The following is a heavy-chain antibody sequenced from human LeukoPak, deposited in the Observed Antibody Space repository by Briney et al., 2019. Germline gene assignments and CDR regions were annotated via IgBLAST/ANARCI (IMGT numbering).Heavy chain of an antibody. J-gene: IGHJ4*02. CDR2: IWYDGSNK. V-gene: IGHV3-33*06. D-gene: IGHD1-26*01. CDR1: GFTFSSYG. Sequence: PGRSLRLSCAASGFTFSSYGMHWVRQAPGKGLKWVAVIWYDGSNKYYADSVKGRFTISRDNSKNTLYLQMNSLRAEDTAVYYCAKSHSGSFTNFDYWGQGTLVTVSS. CDR3: AKSHSGSFTNFDY.